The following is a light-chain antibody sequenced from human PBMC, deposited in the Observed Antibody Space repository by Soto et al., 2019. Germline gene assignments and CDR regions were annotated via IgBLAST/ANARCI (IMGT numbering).Light chain of an antibody. CDR1: QSVSSN. CDR3: QPYNNWPPWT. V-gene: IGKV3-15*01. Sequence: EIVMTQSPATLSVSPGERATLSCRASQSVSSNLAWYQQKPSQAPRLLIYGASTRATGIPARFSGSGSGTEFTLTISSLQSEDFAVYYCQPYNNWPPWTFGQGTKVDIK. J-gene: IGKJ1*01. CDR2: GAS.